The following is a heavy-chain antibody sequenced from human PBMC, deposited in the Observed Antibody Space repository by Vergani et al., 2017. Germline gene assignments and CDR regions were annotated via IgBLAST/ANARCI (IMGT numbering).Heavy chain of an antibody. Sequence: QVQLVESGGGVVQPGRSLRLSCAASGFTFSSYGMHWVRQAPGKGLEWVAVISYDGSNKYYADSVKGRFTISRDNSKNTLYLQMNSLRAEDTAVYYCAKAWDIVVGPAAIGNYMDVWGKGTTVTVSS. CDR3: AKAWDIVVGPAAIGNYMDV. CDR2: ISYDGSNK. D-gene: IGHD2-2*01. CDR1: GFTFSSYG. J-gene: IGHJ6*03. V-gene: IGHV3-30*18.